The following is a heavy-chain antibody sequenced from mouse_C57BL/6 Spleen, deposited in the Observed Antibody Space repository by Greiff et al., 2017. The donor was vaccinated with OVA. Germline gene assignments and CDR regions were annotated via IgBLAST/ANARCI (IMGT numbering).Heavy chain of an antibody. V-gene: IGHV2-9*01. CDR2: IWGGGST. J-gene: IGHJ1*03. CDR3: AKHGRSSRSYWYFDV. Sequence: VQGVESGPGLVAPSQSLSITCTVSGFSLTSYGVDWVRQPPGKGLEWLGVIWGGGSTNYNSALMSRLSISKDNSKSQVFLKMNSLQTDDTAMYYRAKHGRSSRSYWYFDVWGTGTTVTVSS. CDR1: GFSLTSYG. D-gene: IGHD1-1*01.